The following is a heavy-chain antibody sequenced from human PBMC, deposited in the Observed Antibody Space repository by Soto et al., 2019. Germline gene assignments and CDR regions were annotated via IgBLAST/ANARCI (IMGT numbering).Heavy chain of an antibody. CDR3: AGVPGGGWQRFFDY. J-gene: IGHJ4*02. Sequence: EVKLLESGGALVQPGGSLRLSCAASGFNFFDHDMSWVRQAPGKGLEWVSSITVGGAQKDYGKSVKGRFTISRDNSNEPLFLEMGSLRVEDTGIYFCAGVPGGGWQRFFDYWGQGTAVTVSS. CDR1: GFNFFDHD. D-gene: IGHD5-12*01. CDR2: ITVGGAQK. V-gene: IGHV3-23*01.